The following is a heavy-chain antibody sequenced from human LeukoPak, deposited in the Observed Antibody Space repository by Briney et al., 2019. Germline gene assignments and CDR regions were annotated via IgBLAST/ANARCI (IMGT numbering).Heavy chain of an antibody. CDR1: GFSFSNYA. J-gene: IGHJ4*02. CDR2: ISGYGGSL. V-gene: IGHV3-23*01. Sequence: GGSPRLSCAASGFSFSNYAMSWVRQAPGKGLEWVAGISGYGGSLYYADSVKGRFTISRDNSKSALYLQVNSLRAEDTAVYYCAKRDAYDSSGFSPLFDYWGQGTLVTVSS. D-gene: IGHD3-22*01. CDR3: AKRDAYDSSGFSPLFDY.